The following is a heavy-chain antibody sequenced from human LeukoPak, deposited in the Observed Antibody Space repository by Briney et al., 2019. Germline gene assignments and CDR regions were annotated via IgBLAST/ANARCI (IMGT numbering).Heavy chain of an antibody. Sequence: SETLSLTCTVSGDSISSGSYYWSWIRQPAGKGLEWIGRIYTSGSTNYNPSLKSRVTISVDTSKNQFSLKLSSVTAADTAVYYCARATDYYYYYMDVWGKGTTVTVSS. V-gene: IGHV4-61*02. CDR2: IYTSGST. CDR1: GDSISSGSYY. J-gene: IGHJ6*03. CDR3: ARATDYYYYYMDV.